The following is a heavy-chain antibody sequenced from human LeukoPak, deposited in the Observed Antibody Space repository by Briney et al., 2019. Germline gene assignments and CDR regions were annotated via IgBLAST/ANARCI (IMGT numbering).Heavy chain of an antibody. CDR3: AKRDRTTEFDY. J-gene: IGHJ4*02. Sequence: PGGSLRFSCATSGFDFNNYGMHWVREPPGKRLEWVALIQPDGIDTYYADSVKGRFTVFRDNSKSTLYLQLNSLTPDDTAIYYCAKRDRTTEFDYWGQGTLVTVSS. D-gene: IGHD1-1*01. CDR2: IQPDGIDT. CDR1: GFDFNNYG. V-gene: IGHV3-30*02.